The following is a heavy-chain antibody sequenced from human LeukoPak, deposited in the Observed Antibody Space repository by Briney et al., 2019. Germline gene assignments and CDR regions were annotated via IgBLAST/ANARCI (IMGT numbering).Heavy chain of an antibody. CDR3: AGSIAAAWGPFDI. CDR2: IYTSGST. J-gene: IGHJ3*02. D-gene: IGHD6-13*01. CDR1: GGSISSGSYY. Sequence: SQTLSLTCTVSGGSISSGSYYWSWIRQPAGKGLEWIGRIYTSGSTNYNPSLKSRVTISVDTSKNQFSLKLSSVTAADTAVYYCAGSIAAAWGPFDIWGQGTMVTVSS. V-gene: IGHV4-61*02.